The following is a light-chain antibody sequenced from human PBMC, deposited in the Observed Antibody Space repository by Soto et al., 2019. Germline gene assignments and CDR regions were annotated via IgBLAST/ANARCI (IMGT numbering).Light chain of an antibody. CDR2: ATS. CDR1: QGIAPY. Sequence: DVQMTQSPSSLSAFVGDRVTITCRASQGIAPYLAWFQQKPGKVPKLLIYATSTLQSGVPSRFSGSGSGTDFTLTINRLQPEDVGDYYCQKYNSAPLTFGGGTKVEIK. V-gene: IGKV1-27*01. J-gene: IGKJ4*01. CDR3: QKYNSAPLT.